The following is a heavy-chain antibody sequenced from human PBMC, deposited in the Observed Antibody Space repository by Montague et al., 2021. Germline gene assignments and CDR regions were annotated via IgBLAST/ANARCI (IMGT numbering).Heavy chain of an antibody. Sequence: PALVKPTQTLTLTCNFSGFSPKTRAGGVGWVRQPPGKALEWLALIYLNDDKRYSPSLKSRLTITKDTSQNQVVLTMTNADPVDTATYYCARHNGGWYSDFDYWSQGTLVTVSS. J-gene: IGHJ4*02. CDR3: ARHNGGWYSDFDY. CDR1: GFSPKTRAGG. CDR2: IYLNDDK. D-gene: IGHD6-19*01. V-gene: IGHV2-5*01.